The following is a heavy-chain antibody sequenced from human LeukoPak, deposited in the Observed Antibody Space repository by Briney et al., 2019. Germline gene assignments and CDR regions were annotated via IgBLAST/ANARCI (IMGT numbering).Heavy chain of an antibody. CDR1: GYTFTSYY. J-gene: IGHJ3*02. CDR2: ISAYNGQT. CDR3: AWDSGAFEI. V-gene: IGHV1-18*01. Sequence: GASVTVSCKASGYTFTSYYISWMRQAPGQGLQWMGRISAYNGQTNYAQKVQGRVTMTTDTSTSTVYMELRSLRSDDTAVYYCAWDSGAFEIWGQGTMVTVSS.